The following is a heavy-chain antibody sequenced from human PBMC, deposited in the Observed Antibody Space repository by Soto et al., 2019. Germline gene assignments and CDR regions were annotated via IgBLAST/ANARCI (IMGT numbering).Heavy chain of an antibody. CDR3: AREVVVSRGASYFGY. V-gene: IGHV3-7*03. CDR1: GFTFSSYA. J-gene: IGHJ4*02. D-gene: IGHD2-2*01. Sequence: LRLSCAASGFTFSSYAMHWVRQAPGKGLEWVANIRQDGSEINYVDSVKGRFTISRDNTKNSLYLQMNSLRAEDTAIYYCAREVVVSRGASYFGYWGPGTLVTVS. CDR2: IRQDGSEI.